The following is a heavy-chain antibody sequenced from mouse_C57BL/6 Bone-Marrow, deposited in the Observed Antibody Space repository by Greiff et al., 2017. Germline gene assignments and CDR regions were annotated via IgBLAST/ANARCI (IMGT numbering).Heavy chain of an antibody. CDR3: LFWFAY. CDR2: IDPSDSYT. J-gene: IGHJ3*01. V-gene: IGHV1-59*01. CDR1: GYTFTSYW. Sequence: VQLKQPGAELVRPGTSVKLSCKASGYTFTSYWMHWVKQRPGQGLEWIGVIDPSDSYTNYNQKFKGKATLTVDTSSSTAYMQLSSLTSEDSAVYYCLFWFAYWGQGTLVTVSA.